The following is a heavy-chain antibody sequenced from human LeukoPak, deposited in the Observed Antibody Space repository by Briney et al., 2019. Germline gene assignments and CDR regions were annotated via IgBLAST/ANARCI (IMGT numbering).Heavy chain of an antibody. CDR2: ISYDGSKI. CDR3: AKFRRGAHYYGSGSYYFEGGFDY. Sequence: GGSLRLSCAASGFSFSSYGMHWVRQAPGKGLEWVAVISYDGSKIYYADSVKGRFTISRDNSKNTLNLQMNSLRAEDTAVYYCAKFRRGAHYYGSGSYYFEGGFDYWGRGTLVTVSS. D-gene: IGHD3-10*01. V-gene: IGHV3-30*18. CDR1: GFSFSSYG. J-gene: IGHJ4*02.